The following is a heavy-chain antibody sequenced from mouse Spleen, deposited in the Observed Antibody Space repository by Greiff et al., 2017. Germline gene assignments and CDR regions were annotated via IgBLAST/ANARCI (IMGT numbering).Heavy chain of an antibody. J-gene: IGHJ3*01. CDR1: GYTLTDYN. Sequence: EVQLQQSGPELVKPAASVKIPCTASGYTLTDYNMDWVKQSHGKSLEWLGDINPNNGGTIYKQKFKGKATLNVDKSSSTAYIELRSLTSEDTAVYYCARNGAWCAYWGQGTLVTVSA. CDR2: INPNNGGT. V-gene: IGHV1-18*01. CDR3: ARNGAWCAY.